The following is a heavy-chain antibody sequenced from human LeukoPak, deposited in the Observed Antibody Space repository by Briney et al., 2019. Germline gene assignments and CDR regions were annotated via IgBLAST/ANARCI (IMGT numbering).Heavy chain of an antibody. J-gene: IGHJ4*02. Sequence: SETLSLTCTVSGGSISSGGYYWSWIRQPPGKGLEWIGYIYHSGSTYYNPSLKSRVTISVDRSKNQFSLKLSSVTAADTAVYYCARGPSGLEWSRGRKKTYYFDYWGQGTLVTVSS. V-gene: IGHV4-30-2*01. CDR3: ARGPSGLEWSRGRKKTYYFDY. D-gene: IGHD3-3*01. CDR2: IYHSGST. CDR1: GGSISSGGYY.